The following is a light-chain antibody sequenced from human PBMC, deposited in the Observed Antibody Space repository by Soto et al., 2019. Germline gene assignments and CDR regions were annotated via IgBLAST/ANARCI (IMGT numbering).Light chain of an antibody. V-gene: IGLV2-8*01. CDR3: SSSAGSNNSYV. Sequence: QSALTQPPSASGSPGQSVTISCTGTSSDVGGYNYVSWYQQHPGKAPKLMIYEVSKRPSGVPDRFSGSKSGNTASLTVSGLQAEDEADYYCSSSAGSNNSYVFGTGTKVTV. CDR1: SSDVGGYNY. CDR2: EVS. J-gene: IGLJ1*01.